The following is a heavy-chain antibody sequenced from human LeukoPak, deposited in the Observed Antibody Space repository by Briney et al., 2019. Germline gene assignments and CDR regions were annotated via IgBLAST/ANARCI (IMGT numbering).Heavy chain of an antibody. D-gene: IGHD2-15*01. Sequence: SVKVSCKASGGTFISYAISWVRQAPGQGLEWMGGIIPIFGTANYAQKFQGRVTITADKSTSTAYMELSSLRSEDTAVYYCASCSPGSYYYYGMDVWGKGTTVTVSS. CDR3: ASCSPGSYYYYGMDV. CDR1: GGTFISYA. CDR2: IIPIFGTA. V-gene: IGHV1-69*06. J-gene: IGHJ6*04.